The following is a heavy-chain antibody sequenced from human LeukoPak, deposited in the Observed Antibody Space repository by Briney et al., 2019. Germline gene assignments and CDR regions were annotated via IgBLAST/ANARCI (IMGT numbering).Heavy chain of an antibody. V-gene: IGHV4-34*01. Sequence: SETLSLTCAVYGGSFSGYYWSWIRQPPGKGLEWIGEINHSGSTNYNPSLKSRVTISVDTSKNQFSLKLSSVTAADTAVYYCARGSRGYSGYGLDYWSQGTLVTVSS. CDR3: ARGSRGYSGYGLDY. CDR1: GGSFSGYY. J-gene: IGHJ4*02. CDR2: INHSGST. D-gene: IGHD5-12*01.